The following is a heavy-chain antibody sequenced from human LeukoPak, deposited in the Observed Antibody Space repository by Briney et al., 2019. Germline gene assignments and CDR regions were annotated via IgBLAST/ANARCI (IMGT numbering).Heavy chain of an antibody. J-gene: IGHJ1*01. CDR3: ARGSRYSSGWYLH. V-gene: IGHV4-34*01. Sequence: SETLSLTCTVSGGSISGYYWSWIRQPPGKGLEWIGEINHSGSTNYNPSLKSRVTISVDTSKNQFSLKLSSVTAADTAVYYCARGSRYSSGWYLHWGQGTLVTVSS. CDR1: GGSISGYY. D-gene: IGHD6-19*01. CDR2: INHSGST.